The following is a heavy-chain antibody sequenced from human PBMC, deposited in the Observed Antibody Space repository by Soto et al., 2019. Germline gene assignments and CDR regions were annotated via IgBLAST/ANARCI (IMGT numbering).Heavy chain of an antibody. CDR1: GFTFSSYA. V-gene: IGHV4-34*08. Sequence: GSLRLSCAASGFTFSSYAMSWVRQAPGKGLEWIGEINHTGSTNYNPSLKSRATISVDTSKNQFSLKLNSVTAADTAVYYCATQAPYSSSPYYYYYLDVWGKGTTVTVSS. CDR2: INHTGST. CDR3: ATQAPYSSSPYYYYYLDV. J-gene: IGHJ6*03. D-gene: IGHD6-6*01.